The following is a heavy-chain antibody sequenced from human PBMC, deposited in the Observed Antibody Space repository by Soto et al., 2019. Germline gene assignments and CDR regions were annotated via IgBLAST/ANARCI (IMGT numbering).Heavy chain of an antibody. CDR1: GGAFDTHT. V-gene: IGHV1-69*02. CDR2: IVPLLDIA. Sequence: QVQLVQSGPEVKKPGSSVKVSCKASGGAFDTHTISWVRQAPGQGLEWMGRIVPLLDIANYAPTFQDRVTITADKPTTTASTELTRLRSEDSALWGTAREMGRGNIFLPVPEY. D-gene: IGHD2-2*01. CDR3: AREMGRGNIFLPVPEY. J-gene: IGHJ1*01.